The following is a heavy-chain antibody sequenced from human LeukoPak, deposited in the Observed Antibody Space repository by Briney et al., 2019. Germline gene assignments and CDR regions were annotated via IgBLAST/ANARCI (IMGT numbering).Heavy chain of an antibody. D-gene: IGHD3-16*01. CDR2: LSFGGGTI. V-gene: IGHV3-23*01. CDR1: GFTFSSYT. J-gene: IGHJ4*02. CDR3: ARENYFSFDY. Sequence: GGSLRLSCAASGFTFSSYTMAWVRQAPGKGLECVSSLSFGGGTIYYADSVKGRFTISRDNTRNTLDLQVNSLRPEDTAVYYCARENYFSFDYWGQGALVTVSS.